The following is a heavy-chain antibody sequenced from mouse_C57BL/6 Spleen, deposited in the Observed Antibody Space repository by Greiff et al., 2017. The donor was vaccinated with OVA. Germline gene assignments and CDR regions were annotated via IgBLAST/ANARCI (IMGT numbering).Heavy chain of an antibody. D-gene: IGHD1-1*01. CDR1: GFTFSSYA. J-gene: IGHJ2*01. CDR3: ARGYITTVGGYFDY. Sequence: EVQLQESGGGLVKPGGSLKLSCAASGFTFSSYAMSWVRQTPEKRLEWVATISDGGSYTYYPDNVKGRFTISRDNAKNNLYLQMSHLKSEDTAMYYCARGYITTVGGYFDYWGQGTTLTVSS. CDR2: ISDGGSYT. V-gene: IGHV5-4*01.